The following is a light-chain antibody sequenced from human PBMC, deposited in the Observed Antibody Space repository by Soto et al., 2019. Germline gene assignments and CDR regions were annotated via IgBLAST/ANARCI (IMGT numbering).Light chain of an antibody. V-gene: IGLV1-44*01. Sequence: QAVVTQPPSASGTPGQRVTISCSGSSSNIGSNTVNWYQQLPGTAPTLLIYYNNQRPSGVPDRFSGSKSGTSASLAISGLQSADEAHYYCAAWDDSLYGWVFGGGTKLTVL. CDR1: SSNIGSNT. CDR3: AAWDDSLYGWV. CDR2: YNN. J-gene: IGLJ3*02.